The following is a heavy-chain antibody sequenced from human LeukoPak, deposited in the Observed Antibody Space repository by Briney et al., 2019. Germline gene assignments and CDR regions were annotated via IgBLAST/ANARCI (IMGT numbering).Heavy chain of an antibody. Sequence: GRSLRLSCAASGFTFSSYGMHWVRQAPGKGLEWVAVISYDGSNKYYADSVKGRFTISRDNSKNTLYLQMNSLRAEDTAVYYCARDWVAVHSWGQGTLVSVSS. V-gene: IGHV3-30*03. D-gene: IGHD2-2*01. CDR3: ARDWVAVHS. J-gene: IGHJ4*02. CDR1: GFTFSSYG. CDR2: ISYDGSNK.